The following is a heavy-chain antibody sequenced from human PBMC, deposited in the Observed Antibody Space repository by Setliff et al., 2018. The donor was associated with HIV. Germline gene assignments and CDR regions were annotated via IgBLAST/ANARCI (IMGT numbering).Heavy chain of an antibody. Sequence: PGGSLRLSCAASGFSLSSFWMNWVRQAPGKGLEWVANIKDDGADENYADSVRGRFTISRDNAKNSMYLQMNRLTAEDAAVYYCARDLWNYYYMDVWGKGTTVTVSS. CDR2: IKDDGADE. V-gene: IGHV3-7*03. J-gene: IGHJ6*03. CDR1: GFSLSSFW. D-gene: IGHD1-1*01. CDR3: ARDLWNYYYMDV.